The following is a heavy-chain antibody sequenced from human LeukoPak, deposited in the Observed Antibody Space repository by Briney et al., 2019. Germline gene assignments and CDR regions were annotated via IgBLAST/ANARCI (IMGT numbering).Heavy chain of an antibody. V-gene: IGHV1-69*05. D-gene: IGHD1-26*01. CDR2: IIPVFGTT. Sequence: ASVKVSCKASGGVFSSYSINWVRQAPGQGLEWMGGIIPVFGTTNYAQKFQGRVTMTRDTSTSTVYMELSSLRSEDTAVYYCARDLDSGSLYYFDYWGQGTLVTVSS. CDR3: ARDLDSGSLYYFDY. CDR1: GGVFSSYS. J-gene: IGHJ4*02.